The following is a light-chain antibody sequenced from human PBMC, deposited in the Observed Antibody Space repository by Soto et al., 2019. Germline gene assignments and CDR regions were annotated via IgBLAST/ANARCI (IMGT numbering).Light chain of an antibody. V-gene: IGKV3-20*01. CDR1: QSVGSSY. CDR2: GAS. CDR3: QQYGSSPGYT. Sequence: EIVLTQSPGTLSLSPGERSTLSGMSIQSVGSSYLAWYQQKPGQAPRLLIYGASSRATGIPDRFSGSGSGTDFTLTISRLEPEDFAVYYCQQYGSSPGYTFGQGTKVDIK. J-gene: IGKJ2*01.